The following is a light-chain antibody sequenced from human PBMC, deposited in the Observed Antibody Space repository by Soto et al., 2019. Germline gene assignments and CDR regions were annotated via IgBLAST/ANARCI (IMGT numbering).Light chain of an antibody. CDR3: CSYAGSSTLEV. CDR2: EVS. Sequence: QSALTQPASVPGSPGQSITISCTGTSSDVGSYNLVSWYQQHPGKAPKFMIYEVSKRPSGVSNRFSGSKSGNTASLTISGLQAEDEADYYCCSYAGSSTLEVFGGGTKLTVL. V-gene: IGLV2-23*02. J-gene: IGLJ3*02. CDR1: SSDVGSYNL.